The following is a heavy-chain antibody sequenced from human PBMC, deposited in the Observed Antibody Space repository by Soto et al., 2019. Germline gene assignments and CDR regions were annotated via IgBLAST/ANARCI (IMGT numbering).Heavy chain of an antibody. CDR2: ISYDGSNK. D-gene: IGHD4-17*01. CDR1: GFTFSSYA. J-gene: IGHJ6*02. CDR3: ARGGEWWTTVTTPYYYYGMDV. V-gene: IGHV3-30-3*01. Sequence: QVQLVESGGGVVQPGRSLRLSCAASGFTFSSYAMHWVRQAPGKGLEWVAVISYDGSNKYYADSVKGRFTISRDNSKNPLYLQMNSLRAEDTAVYYCARGGEWWTTVTTPYYYYGMDVWGQGTTVTVSS.